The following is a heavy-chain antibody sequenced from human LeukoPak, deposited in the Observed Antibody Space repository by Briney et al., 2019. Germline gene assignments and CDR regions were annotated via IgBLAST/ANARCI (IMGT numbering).Heavy chain of an antibody. D-gene: IGHD5-18*01. CDR3: ARDGVDTAMVTQGYFDY. Sequence: GASVKVSCKASGYTFTSYYMHWVRQAPGQGLEWMGIINPSGGSTSYAQKFQGRVTMTRDMSTSTVYMELSSLRSEDTAVYYCARDGVDTAMVTQGYFDYWAREPWSPSPQ. J-gene: IGHJ4*02. CDR2: INPSGGST. V-gene: IGHV1-46*01. CDR1: GYTFTSYY.